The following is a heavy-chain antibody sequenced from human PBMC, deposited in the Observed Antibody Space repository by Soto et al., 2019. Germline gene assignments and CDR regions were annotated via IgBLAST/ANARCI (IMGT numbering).Heavy chain of an antibody. CDR1: GYTFTNHG. CDR3: ARAHPPNPLPGSRFDP. CDR2: INPYTGNT. V-gene: IGHV1-18*01. Sequence: QVQLVQSGAEVKKPGASVRVSCKASGYTFTNHGIIWVRQAPGQGLEWMGWINPYTGNTNYAQYLQGRVIMTTDTSTSTAYMDLESLTSDDTAVYYCARAHPPNPLPGSRFDPWGQGTLVTVSS. D-gene: IGHD2-2*01. J-gene: IGHJ5*02.